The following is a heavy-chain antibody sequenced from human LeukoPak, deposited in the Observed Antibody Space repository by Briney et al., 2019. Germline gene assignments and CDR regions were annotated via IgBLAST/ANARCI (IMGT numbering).Heavy chain of an antibody. CDR3: ARDRRGITGTEWFDP. D-gene: IGHD1-20*01. CDR2: ISWNSDST. V-gene: IGHV3-20*04. CDR1: GFTFGDYG. Sequence: GGSLRLSCGGSGFTFGDYGMSWVPHAPGKGPEWGAGISWNSDSTGYPDSVKGRFTISIDNAKNSLYLQMNSLRVEDTALYYCARDRRGITGTEWFDPWGQGTLVTVSS. J-gene: IGHJ5*02.